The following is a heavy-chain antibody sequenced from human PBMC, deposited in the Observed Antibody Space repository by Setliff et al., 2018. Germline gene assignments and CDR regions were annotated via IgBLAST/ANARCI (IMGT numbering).Heavy chain of an antibody. D-gene: IGHD5-18*01. Sequence: KPSETLSLTCTVSGGSMGSYYWTGIRQSAGKGLEWIGRIYTSGSTNYNPSLKSRVTMSVDTSKNQFSLKLSSVTAADTAVYYCARERGYSYGDDAFDIWGQGTMVTVSS. CDR2: IYTSGST. J-gene: IGHJ3*02. CDR1: GGSMGSYY. CDR3: ARERGYSYGDDAFDI. V-gene: IGHV4-4*07.